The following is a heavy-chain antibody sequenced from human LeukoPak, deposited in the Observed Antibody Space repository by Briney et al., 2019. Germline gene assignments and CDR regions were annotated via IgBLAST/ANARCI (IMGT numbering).Heavy chain of an antibody. D-gene: IGHD6-19*01. CDR2: ISGNGGST. V-gene: IGHV3-23*01. Sequence: GGSLRLSCAASGFTFNSYAMSWVRQAPGKGLEWVSTISGNGGSTYYADSVKGRFTISRDNSKNTLYLQMNSLRAEDTAVYYCAKDLGRSGWSDFDYRGQGTLVTVSS. J-gene: IGHJ4*02. CDR3: AKDLGRSGWSDFDY. CDR1: GFTFNSYA.